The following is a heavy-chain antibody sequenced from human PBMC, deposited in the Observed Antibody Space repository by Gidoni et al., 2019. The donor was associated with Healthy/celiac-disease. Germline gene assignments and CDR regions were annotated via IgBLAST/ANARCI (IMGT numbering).Heavy chain of an antibody. CDR3: AKEGGYNLVHAFDI. Sequence: GRFTISRDNSKNTLYLQMNSLRAEDTAVYYCAKEGGYNLVHAFDIWGQGTMVTVSS. V-gene: IGHV3-23*01. D-gene: IGHD5-12*01. J-gene: IGHJ3*02.